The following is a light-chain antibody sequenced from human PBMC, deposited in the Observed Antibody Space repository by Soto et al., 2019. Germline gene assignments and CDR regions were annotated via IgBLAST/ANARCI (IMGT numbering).Light chain of an antibody. CDR3: QQSYRTPLT. CDR2: AAS. V-gene: IGKV1-39*01. Sequence: DIQMTQSPSSLSASVGDRVTITCRASQAIDNYLNWYQHKPGTAPELLILAASIVQSGVPSRFSGGGFGTDFSLTISSLHPEDFATYYCQQSYRTPLTFGGGTKVEI. CDR1: QAIDNY. J-gene: IGKJ4*01.